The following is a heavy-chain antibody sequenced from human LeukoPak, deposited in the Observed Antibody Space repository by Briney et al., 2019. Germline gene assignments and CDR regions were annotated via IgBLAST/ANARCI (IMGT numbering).Heavy chain of an antibody. D-gene: IGHD2-15*01. J-gene: IGHJ4*02. CDR2: ISAYNGNT. Sequence: ASVKVSCKASGYTFTSYGISWVRHAPGQGLEWMGWISAYNGNTNYAQKLQGRVTMTTDTSTSTAYMELRSLRSDDPAVYYCARDLNFDIVVVAAAFDYWGQGTLVTVSS. CDR1: GYTFTSYG. V-gene: IGHV1-18*01. CDR3: ARDLNFDIVVVAAAFDY.